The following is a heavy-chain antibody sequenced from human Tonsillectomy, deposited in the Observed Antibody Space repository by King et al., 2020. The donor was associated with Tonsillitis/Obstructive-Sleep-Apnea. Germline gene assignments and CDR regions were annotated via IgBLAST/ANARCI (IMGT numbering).Heavy chain of an antibody. CDR3: ANMGTGTRNVDY. J-gene: IGHJ4*02. CDR2: IGSSGATP. CDR1: GFTFSSYP. Sequence: VQLVESGGGLVQPGGSLRLSCAASGFTFSSYPMGWVRRAPGKGLEWVSSIGSSGATPYYANSVKGRFTISRDNSENTLYLQMIILRAEDTAVYYCANMGTGTRNVDYWGQGTLVTVSS. D-gene: IGHD1-7*01. V-gene: IGHV3-23*04.